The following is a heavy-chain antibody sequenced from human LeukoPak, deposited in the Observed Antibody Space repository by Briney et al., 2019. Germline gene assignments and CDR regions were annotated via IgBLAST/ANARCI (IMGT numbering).Heavy chain of an antibody. J-gene: IGHJ5*02. V-gene: IGHV3-21*01. CDR3: AREDGLDCGGDCYMNWFDP. Sequence: GGSLRLSCAASGFTFSSYSMNWVRQAPGKGLEWVSSISSSSSYIYYADSVKGRFTISRDNAKNSLYLQMNSLRAEDTAVYYCAREDGLDCGGDCYMNWFDPWGQGTLVTVSS. CDR1: GFTFSSYS. CDR2: ISSSSSYI. D-gene: IGHD2-21*02.